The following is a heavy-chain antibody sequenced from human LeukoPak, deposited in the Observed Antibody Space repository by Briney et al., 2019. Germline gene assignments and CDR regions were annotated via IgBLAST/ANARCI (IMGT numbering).Heavy chain of an antibody. D-gene: IGHD3-16*01. Sequence: SETLSLTCAVYGGSFSGYYWSWIRQPPGKGLEWIGEINHSGSTNYNPSLKSRVTISVDTSKKQFSLRLNAVTAADTAVFYCASLRVPGYFDYWGQGTLVTVSS. J-gene: IGHJ4*03. CDR1: GGSFSGYY. CDR2: INHSGST. V-gene: IGHV4-34*01. CDR3: ASLRVPGYFDY.